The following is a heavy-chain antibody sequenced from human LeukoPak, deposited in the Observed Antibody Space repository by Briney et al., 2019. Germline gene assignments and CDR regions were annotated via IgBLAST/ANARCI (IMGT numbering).Heavy chain of an antibody. CDR2: ISGSGGST. J-gene: IGHJ3*02. Sequence: GGSLRLSCAASGFTFSSYAMGWVRQAPGKGLERVSAISGSGGSTYYADSVKGRFTISRDNSKNTLYLQMNSLRAEDTAVYYCAKLGYCSSTSCRDAFDIWGQGTMVTVSS. CDR1: GFTFSSYA. D-gene: IGHD2-2*01. CDR3: AKLGYCSSTSCRDAFDI. V-gene: IGHV3-23*01.